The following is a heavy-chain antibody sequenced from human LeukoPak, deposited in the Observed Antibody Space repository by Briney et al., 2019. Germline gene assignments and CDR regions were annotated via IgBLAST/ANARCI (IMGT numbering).Heavy chain of an antibody. CDR2: ISAYNGNT. CDR3: ARVNYDILTGSSDAFDI. Sequence: GASVKVSCKASGYTFTSYGTSWVRQAPGQGLEWMGWISAYNGNTNYAQKLQGRVTMTTDTSTSTAYMELRSLRSDDTAVYYCARVNYDILTGSSDAFDIWGQGTMVTVSS. CDR1: GYTFTSYG. D-gene: IGHD3-9*01. J-gene: IGHJ3*02. V-gene: IGHV1-18*01.